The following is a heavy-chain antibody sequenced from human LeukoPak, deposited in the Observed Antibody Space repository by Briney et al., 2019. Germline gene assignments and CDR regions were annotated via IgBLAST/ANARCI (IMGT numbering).Heavy chain of an antibody. CDR3: ARDPSNYRLGARGMDV. J-gene: IGHJ6*02. V-gene: IGHV3-30-3*01. CDR1: GFTLSSYA. Sequence: GGSLRLSCAASGFTLSSYAMHWVRQAPGKGLEWVAVISYDGSNKYYADSVKGRFTISRDNSKNTLYLQMNSLRAEDTAVYYCARDPSNYRLGARGMDVWGQGTTVTVSS. CDR2: ISYDGSNK. D-gene: IGHD4-11*01.